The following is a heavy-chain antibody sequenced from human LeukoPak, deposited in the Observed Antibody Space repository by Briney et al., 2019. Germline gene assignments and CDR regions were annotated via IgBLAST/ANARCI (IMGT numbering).Heavy chain of an antibody. Sequence: PETLSLTCTVSGGSISNYYWSWIRQPPEKGLEWIGYIYYSGSTNYNPSLKSRVTISVDTSKNQFSLKLSSVTAADTAVYYCARGAYGQLSYWGQGTLVTVSS. CDR1: GGSISNYY. CDR3: ARGAYGQLSY. CDR2: IYYSGST. D-gene: IGHD6-6*01. J-gene: IGHJ4*02. V-gene: IGHV4-59*12.